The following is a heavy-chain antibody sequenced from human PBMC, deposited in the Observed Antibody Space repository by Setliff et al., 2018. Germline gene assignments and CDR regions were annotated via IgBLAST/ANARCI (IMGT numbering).Heavy chain of an antibody. CDR3: AGTPARGTTWLSPFDY. D-gene: IGHD5-12*01. Sequence: PSETLSLTCTVSGGSVGGGSYYWSWIRQPAGKGLEWIGLIQNTGNTNYNPSLQSRVTISMDTSKNQFSLKMTSVTAADTAMYYCAGTPARGTTWLSPFDYWGQGTLVTV. V-gene: IGHV4-61*02. J-gene: IGHJ4*02. CDR1: GGSVGGGSYY. CDR2: IQNTGNT.